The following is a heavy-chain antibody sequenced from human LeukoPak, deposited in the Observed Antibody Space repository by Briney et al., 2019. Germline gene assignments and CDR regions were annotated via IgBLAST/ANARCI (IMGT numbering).Heavy chain of an antibody. CDR2: ISSSGSTI. CDR1: GFTFSDYY. Sequence: GGSLRLSCAASGFTFSDYYMSWIRQAPGKGLGWVSYISSSGSTIYYADSVKGRFTISRDNAKNSLYLQMNSLRAEDTAVYYCARGTAVAGARWFDPWGQGTLVTVSS. J-gene: IGHJ5*02. CDR3: ARGTAVAGARWFDP. D-gene: IGHD6-19*01. V-gene: IGHV3-11*01.